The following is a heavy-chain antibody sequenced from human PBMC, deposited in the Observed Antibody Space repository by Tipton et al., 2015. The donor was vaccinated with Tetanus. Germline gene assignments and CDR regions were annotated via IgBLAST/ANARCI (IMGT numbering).Heavy chain of an antibody. J-gene: IGHJ5*02. D-gene: IGHD1-1*01. CDR3: AKYGWNGVT. V-gene: IGHV3-23*01. CDR1: GFTFSSYA. CDR2: ISGDGNGR. Sequence: SLRLSCAAPGFTFSSYAMNWVRQAPGKGLEWVAGISGDGNGRFYADSVKGRFSISRDNSKDTLFLQMNSLRVEDTAIYYCAKYGWNGVTWGQGTLVPVSS.